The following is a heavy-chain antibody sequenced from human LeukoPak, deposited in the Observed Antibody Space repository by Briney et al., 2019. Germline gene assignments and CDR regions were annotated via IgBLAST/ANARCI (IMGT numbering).Heavy chain of an antibody. J-gene: IGHJ4*02. D-gene: IGHD2-8*01. CDR1: GYTFTSYG. CDR2: ISAYNGNT. Sequence: ASVKVSCKASGYTFTSYGISWVRQAPGQGLEWMGWISAYNGNTNYAQKLQGRVTMTRDTSTSTVYMELSSLRSEDTAVYYCARLDCTNGVCYHDYWGQGTLVTVSS. V-gene: IGHV1-18*01. CDR3: ARLDCTNGVCYHDY.